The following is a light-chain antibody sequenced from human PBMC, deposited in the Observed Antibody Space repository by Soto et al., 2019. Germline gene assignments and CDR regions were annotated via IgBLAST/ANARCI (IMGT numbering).Light chain of an antibody. CDR2: DAS. J-gene: IGKJ4*01. V-gene: IGKV3-11*01. CDR1: QSVSSN. Sequence: EIVLIQSPATLSLSPGERATLSCRASQSVSSNLAWYQQNPGQAPRLLIFDASNRATGIPARFSGSGSGTGCTLTISILEHEDFAVYYCQQHSNWPITFGGGTKVEIK. CDR3: QQHSNWPIT.